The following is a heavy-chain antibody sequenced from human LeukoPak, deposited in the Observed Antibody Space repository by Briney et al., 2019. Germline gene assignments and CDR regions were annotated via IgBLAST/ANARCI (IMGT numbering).Heavy chain of an antibody. CDR1: GFKFSDYS. V-gene: IGHV3-48*01. J-gene: IGHJ4*02. D-gene: IGHD7-27*01. CDR2: IRSSSRGTI. Sequence: SGGSLRLSCAASGFKFSDYSITWVRQAPGKGLEWVSYIRSSSRGTIYYADSVKGRFTISRDNAKNSLYLQMNSLRVEDTAVYYCARDHNWGFDYWGQGTLVTVSS. CDR3: ARDHNWGFDY.